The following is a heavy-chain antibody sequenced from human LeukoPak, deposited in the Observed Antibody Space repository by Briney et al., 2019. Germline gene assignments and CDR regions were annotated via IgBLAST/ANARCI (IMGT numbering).Heavy chain of an antibody. Sequence: ASVKVSCKASGYTFTGYYMHWVRQAPGQGLEWMGWINPNSGGTNYAQKFQGRVTMTRDTSISTAYMELNRLRSDDTAVYYCARGGSSGWREDYFDYWGQGTLVTVSS. V-gene: IGHV1-2*02. CDR3: ARGGSSGWREDYFDY. CDR2: INPNSGGT. CDR1: GYTFTGYY. D-gene: IGHD6-19*01. J-gene: IGHJ4*02.